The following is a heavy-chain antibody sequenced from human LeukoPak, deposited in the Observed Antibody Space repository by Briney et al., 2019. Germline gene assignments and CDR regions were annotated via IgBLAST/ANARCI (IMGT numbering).Heavy chain of an antibody. D-gene: IGHD3-22*01. J-gene: IGHJ4*02. CDR1: GFTFSSYE. CDR2: ISGSSSYI. Sequence: GGSLRLSCAASGFTFSSYEMNWVRQAPGKGLEWVSCISGSSSYIYSADSVKGRFTISRHNAKNSLYLQMNSLRAEDTAVYYCARLYQHDSSTYRPVDYWGQGTLVSVSS. V-gene: IGHV3-21*01. CDR3: ARLYQHDSSTYRPVDY.